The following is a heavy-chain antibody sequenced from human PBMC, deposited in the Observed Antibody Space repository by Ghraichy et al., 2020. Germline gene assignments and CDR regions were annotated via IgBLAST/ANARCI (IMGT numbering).Heavy chain of an antibody. D-gene: IGHD5-12*01. J-gene: IGHJ4*02. Sequence: SETLSLTCTVSGGSISSYYWSWIRQPPGKGLEWIGYIYYSGSTNYNPSLKSRVTISVDTSKNQFSLKLSSVTAADTAVYYCARQGGGYDWGSAVALYPEYYLDYWGQGTLVTVSS. CDR3: ARQGGGYDWGSAVALYPEYYLDY. CDR1: GGSISSYY. CDR2: IYYSGST. V-gene: IGHV4-59*08.